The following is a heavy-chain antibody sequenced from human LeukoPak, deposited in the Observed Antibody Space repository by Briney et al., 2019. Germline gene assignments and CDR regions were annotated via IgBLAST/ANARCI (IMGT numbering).Heavy chain of an antibody. CDR3: AKAKYSNYYYYMDV. D-gene: IGHD2-21*01. CDR1: GFTFSSFA. J-gene: IGHJ6*03. CDR2: ISGSGGST. Sequence: PGGSLRLSCTASGFTFSSFAMTWVRQAPGKGLEWVSAISGSGGSTYYADSVKGRFTISRENSKNTLYLQMNSLRAEDTAVYYCAKAKYSNYYYYMDVWGKGTTVIVSS. V-gene: IGHV3-23*01.